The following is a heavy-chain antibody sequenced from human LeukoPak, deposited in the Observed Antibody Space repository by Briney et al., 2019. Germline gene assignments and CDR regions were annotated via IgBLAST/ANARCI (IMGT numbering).Heavy chain of an antibody. CDR3: ARIFRSKYDSSGYWDY. CDR2: ISAYNGNT. D-gene: IGHD3-22*01. Sequence: ASVKVSCKASGYTFTSYGISWVRQAPGQGLEWMGWISAYNGNTNYAQKLQGRGTMTTDTSTSTAYMELRSLRSDDTAVYYCARIFRSKYDSSGYWDYWGQGTLVTVSS. J-gene: IGHJ4*02. V-gene: IGHV1-18*01. CDR1: GYTFTSYG.